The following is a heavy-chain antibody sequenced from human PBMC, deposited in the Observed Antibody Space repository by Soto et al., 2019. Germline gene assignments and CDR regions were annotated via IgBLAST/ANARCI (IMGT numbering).Heavy chain of an antibody. CDR1: GGSISSSSYY. CDR2: IYYSGST. D-gene: IGHD2-2*01. CDR3: ARRVIVVVPAAYFDY. J-gene: IGHJ4*02. V-gene: IGHV4-39*01. Sequence: SETLSLTCTVSGGSISSSSYYWGWIRQPPGKGLEWIGSIYYSGSTYYNPSLKSRVTISVDTSKNQFSLKLSSVTAADTAVYYCARRVIVVVPAAYFDYWGQGTLVTVSS.